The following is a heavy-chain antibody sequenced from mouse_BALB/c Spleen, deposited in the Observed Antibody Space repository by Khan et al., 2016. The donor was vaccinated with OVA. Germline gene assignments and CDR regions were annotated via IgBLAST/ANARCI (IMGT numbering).Heavy chain of an antibody. J-gene: IGHJ2*01. CDR2: INPSTAYT. CDR3: ARRGLRWHFNY. V-gene: IGHV1-7*01. Sequence: VQLQESGSELAKPGASVKMSCKASGYTFINYWILWVKQRPGQGLEWIGYINPSTAYTEYNQNFKDKATLTADKSSRTAYMQLSSLTSEDSAVXYCARRGLRWHFNYRGPGTTLTVSS. D-gene: IGHD2-1*01. CDR1: GYTFINYW.